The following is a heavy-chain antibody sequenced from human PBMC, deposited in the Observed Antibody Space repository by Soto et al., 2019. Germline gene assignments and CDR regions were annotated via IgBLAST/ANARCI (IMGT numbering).Heavy chain of an antibody. Sequence: GSLGLSCAASGFTFSDYWLNWVRQAPGKGLEWVANIKQDGSEKYYVDSVKGRFTISRDNAKNSLYLQMNSLRAEDTAVYYCASCRDGYCDYWGQGTLVTVSS. V-gene: IGHV3-7*01. CDR2: IKQDGSEK. CDR3: ASCRDGYCDY. D-gene: IGHD2-15*01. CDR1: GFTFSDYW. J-gene: IGHJ4*02.